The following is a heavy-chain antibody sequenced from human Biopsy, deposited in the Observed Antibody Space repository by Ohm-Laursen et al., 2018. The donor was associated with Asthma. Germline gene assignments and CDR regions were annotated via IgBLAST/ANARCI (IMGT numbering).Heavy chain of an antibody. Sequence: GSSVKASCKASGGTFSSYAISWVRQAPGQGLEWMGGIIPIFGTANYAQKFQGRVTITADESTSTAYMELSSLRSEDTAVYYCARDPHNSYLAPLRTKFNYYYYGMDVWGQGTTVTVSS. J-gene: IGHJ6*02. CDR3: ARDPHNSYLAPLRTKFNYYYYGMDV. CDR2: IIPIFGTA. CDR1: GGTFSSYA. D-gene: IGHD1-7*01. V-gene: IGHV1-69*01.